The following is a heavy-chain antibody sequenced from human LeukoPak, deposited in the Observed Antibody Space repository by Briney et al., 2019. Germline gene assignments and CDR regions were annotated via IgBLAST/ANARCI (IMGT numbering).Heavy chain of an antibody. J-gene: IGHJ4*02. D-gene: IGHD6-19*01. CDR1: GYSISSGYY. CDR3: ARVRAVAGTPFDY. Sequence: SETLSLTCSVSGYSISSGYYWGWIRQPPGKGLEWIGSIYHSGSTYYNPSLKSRVTISLDTSKNQFSLKVRSVTAADTAVYFCARVRAVAGTPFDYWGQGTLVTVSS. V-gene: IGHV4-38-2*02. CDR2: IYHSGST.